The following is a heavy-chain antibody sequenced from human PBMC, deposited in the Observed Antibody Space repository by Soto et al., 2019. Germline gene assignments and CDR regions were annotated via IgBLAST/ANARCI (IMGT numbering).Heavy chain of an antibody. CDR3: ARGRRTFGELLNSHHSSSWYFDL. J-gene: IGHJ2*01. CDR2: MNPNSGNT. D-gene: IGHD3-10*01. CDR1: GYTFTSYG. V-gene: IGHV1-8*01. Sequence: ASVKVSCKASGYTFTSYGIIWVRQATGQGLESMGWMNPNSGNTGYAQKFQGRVTMTRNTSISTAYMELSSLRSEDTAVYYCARGRRTFGELLNSHHSSSWYFDLSGRGTLVTVSS.